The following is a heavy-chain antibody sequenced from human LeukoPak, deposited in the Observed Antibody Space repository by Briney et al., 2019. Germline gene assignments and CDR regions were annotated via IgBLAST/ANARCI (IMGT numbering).Heavy chain of an antibody. J-gene: IGHJ6*02. Sequence: SETLSLTCAVSGGSISSRNWWSWVRQPPGKGLEWTGEIYHSGSINYNPSLKSRVTISVDTSKNQFSLKLSSVTAADTAVYYCAREVYYYDSSGYYRYYYYGMDVWGQGTTVTVSS. CDR2: IYHSGSI. D-gene: IGHD3-22*01. CDR1: GGSISSRNW. CDR3: AREVYYYDSSGYYRYYYYGMDV. V-gene: IGHV4-4*02.